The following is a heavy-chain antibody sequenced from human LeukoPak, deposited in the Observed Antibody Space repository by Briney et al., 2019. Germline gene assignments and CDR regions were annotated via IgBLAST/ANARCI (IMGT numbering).Heavy chain of an antibody. V-gene: IGHV3-66*01. CDR1: GFTVSSNY. CDR3: ARGQEYGGRKFDY. D-gene: IGHD4-23*01. Sequence: GGSLRLSCAASGFTVSSNYMSWVRQAPGKGLEWVSVIYSGGSTYYADSVKGRFTISRDNSKNTLYLQMNSLRAEDTAVYYCARGQEYGGRKFDYWGQGTLVTVSS. J-gene: IGHJ4*02. CDR2: IYSGGST.